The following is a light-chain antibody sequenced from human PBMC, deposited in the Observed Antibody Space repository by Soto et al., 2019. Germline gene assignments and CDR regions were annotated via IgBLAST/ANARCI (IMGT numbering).Light chain of an antibody. J-gene: IGLJ2*01. CDR2: SNN. V-gene: IGLV1-44*01. CDR3: AAWDDSLNGVV. CDR1: SSNIGSNT. Sequence: QSVLTQPTSASGTPGQRVTISCSGSSSNIGSNTVNWYQQLPGTAAKLLIYSNNQRPSGVPDRFSGSKSGTSASLAISGLQSEDEADYYCAAWDDSLNGVVFGGGTKLTVL.